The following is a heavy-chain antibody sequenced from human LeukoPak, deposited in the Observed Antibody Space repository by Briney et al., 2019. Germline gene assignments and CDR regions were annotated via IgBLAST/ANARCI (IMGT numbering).Heavy chain of an antibody. V-gene: IGHV3-66*01. CDR3: ASSYSSSWPEIDY. CDR2: MYSGGST. D-gene: IGHD6-13*01. J-gene: IGHJ4*02. CDR1: GFTVSSHY. Sequence: PGGSLRLSCAASGFTVSSHYMSWVRQAPGKGLEGVSFMYSGGSTYYADSVKGRFIISRDNSKNTLYLQMNSLRAEDTAVYYCASSYSSSWPEIDYWGQGTLVTVSS.